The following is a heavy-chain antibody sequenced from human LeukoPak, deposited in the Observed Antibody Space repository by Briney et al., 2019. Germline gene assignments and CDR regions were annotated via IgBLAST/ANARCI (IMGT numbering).Heavy chain of an antibody. V-gene: IGHV1-2*02. D-gene: IGHD3-10*01. CDR2: INPNSGGT. CDR3: ARESYRITMVRGVIGY. J-gene: IGHJ4*02. Sequence: ASVKVSCKASGYTFTRYYMHWVRQAPGQGLEWMGWINPNSGGTNYPQKFQGRVTMTRDTSISTAYMELSRLRSDDTAVYYCARESYRITMVRGVIGYWGQGTLVTVSS. CDR1: GYTFTRYY.